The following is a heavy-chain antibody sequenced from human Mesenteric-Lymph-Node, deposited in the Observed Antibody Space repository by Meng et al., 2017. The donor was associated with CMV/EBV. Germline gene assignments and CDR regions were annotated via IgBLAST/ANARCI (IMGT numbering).Heavy chain of an antibody. CDR2: ISSSSSYI. CDR3: ARERTGDYGVVLGLDP. V-gene: IGHV3-21*01. D-gene: IGHD4-17*01. Sequence: GGSLRLSCAASGFTFSSYSMNWVRQAPGKGLEWVSSISSSSSYIYYADSVKGRFTISRDNAKNSLYLQMNSLRAEDTAVYYCARERTGDYGVVLGLDPWGQGTLVTVSS. J-gene: IGHJ5*02. CDR1: GFTFSSYS.